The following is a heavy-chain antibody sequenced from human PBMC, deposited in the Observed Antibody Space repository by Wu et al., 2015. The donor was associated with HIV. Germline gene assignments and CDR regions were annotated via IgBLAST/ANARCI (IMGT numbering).Heavy chain of an antibody. CDR3: ARDSSYYGAGSDYIFDF. CDR1: GGPFSSYV. J-gene: IGHJ4*02. V-gene: IGHV1-69*13. Sequence: QVHLVQFGGEVKKPGSSLKVSCKASGGPFSSYVISWVRQAPGQSLEWMGSIIPLFGTTNYAQKFQDRITITADVSANTAFMELEILKSEDTALYYCARDSSYYGAGSDYIFDFWGQGTLVTVSS. CDR2: IIPLFGTT. D-gene: IGHD3-10*01.